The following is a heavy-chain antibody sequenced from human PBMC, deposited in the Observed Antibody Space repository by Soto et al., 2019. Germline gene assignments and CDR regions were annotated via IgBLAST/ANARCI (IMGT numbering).Heavy chain of an antibody. Sequence: QVQLQVSGPGLVKPSGTLSLTCAVSGGSISSSNWWSWVRQPPGKGLEWIGEIYYSGSTNYNPSLTRRVTRSVDKSKNQCSLKLSSGTAADTAVYYCARSPRDCSGGSGYQYYCDYWGRGTLVAVSA. CDR1: GGSISSSNW. D-gene: IGHD2-15*01. CDR3: ARSPRDCSGGSGYQYYCDY. CDR2: IYYSGST. V-gene: IGHV4-4*02. J-gene: IGHJ4*02.